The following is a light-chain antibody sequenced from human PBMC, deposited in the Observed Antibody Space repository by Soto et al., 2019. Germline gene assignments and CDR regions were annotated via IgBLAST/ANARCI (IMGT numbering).Light chain of an antibody. J-gene: IGLJ1*01. V-gene: IGLV2-14*01. CDR1: SSDVGGYNY. CDR2: DVS. Sequence: QSALNQPASVSGSPGQSITISCTGTSSDVGGYNYVSWYQQHPGKAPKLMIYDVSNRLSGVSNRFSGSKSGNTASLTISGLQAEDEADYYCSSYTSSSTLAVFGTGTKVTVL. CDR3: SSYTSSSTLAV.